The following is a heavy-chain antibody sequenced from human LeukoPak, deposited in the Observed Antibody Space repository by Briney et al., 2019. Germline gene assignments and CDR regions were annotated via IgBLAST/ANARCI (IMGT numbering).Heavy chain of an antibody. CDR2: INHSGST. CDR3: ARHYTFRARLLLWFGEPRAWFDP. D-gene: IGHD3-10*01. J-gene: IGHJ5*02. Sequence: PSETLSLTCAVYGGSFSGYYWSWIRQPPGKGLEWIGEINHSGSTNYNPSLKSRVTISVDTSKNQFSLKLSSVTAADTAVYYCARHYTFRARLLLWFGEPRAWFDPWGQGTLVTVSS. CDR1: GGSFSGYY. V-gene: IGHV4-34*01.